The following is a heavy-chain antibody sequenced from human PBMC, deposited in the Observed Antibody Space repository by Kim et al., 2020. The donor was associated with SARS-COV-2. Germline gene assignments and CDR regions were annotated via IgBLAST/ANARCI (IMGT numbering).Heavy chain of an antibody. V-gene: IGHV1-2*02. CDR2: INPNSGGT. Sequence: ASVKVSCKASGYTFTGYYMHWVRQATGQGLEWMGWINPNSGGTNYAQKFQGRVSMTRDTSISTAYMELSRLRSDDTAVYYCARVAPNDILTGYYNPHFDYWGQGTLVTVSS. J-gene: IGHJ4*02. D-gene: IGHD3-9*01. CDR3: ARVAPNDILTGYYNPHFDY. CDR1: GYTFTGYY.